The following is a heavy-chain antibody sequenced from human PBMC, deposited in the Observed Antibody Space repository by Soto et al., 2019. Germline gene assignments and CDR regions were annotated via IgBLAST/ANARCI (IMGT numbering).Heavy chain of an antibody. D-gene: IGHD6-19*01. CDR1: GFNLNSYW. Sequence: PGGSLRLSCVASGFNLNSYWMHWVRQAPGKGLVWVSRIKSDGRSTSYAGSVKGRFTISRDNAKNTLYLQMNSLRAEDTAVYYCAREYLVVEAGHYYGMDVWGQGTTVTVSS. CDR2: IKSDGRST. CDR3: AREYLVVEAGHYYGMDV. J-gene: IGHJ6*02. V-gene: IGHV3-74*01.